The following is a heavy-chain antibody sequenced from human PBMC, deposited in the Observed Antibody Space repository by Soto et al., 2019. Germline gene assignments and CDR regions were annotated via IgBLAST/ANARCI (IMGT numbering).Heavy chain of an antibody. CDR1: GFTFSSYG. Sequence: QVQLVESGGGVVQPGTSLRLSCSASGFTFSSYGMHWVRQSPGTGLEWVAMISNSGRSIYYADSVKGRFTISRDTSQDTLYLQMNSLRSDDTALYYCAKDGGETKNYNVFDFWGQGTLVTVSP. CDR2: ISNSGRSI. CDR3: AKDGGETKNYNVFDF. D-gene: IGHD1-7*01. V-gene: IGHV3-30*18. J-gene: IGHJ4*02.